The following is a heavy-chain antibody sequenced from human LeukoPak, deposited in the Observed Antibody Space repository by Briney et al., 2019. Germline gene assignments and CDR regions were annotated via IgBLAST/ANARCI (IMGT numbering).Heavy chain of an antibody. CDR2: IYYSGST. CDR1: GGSISSYY. J-gene: IGHJ4*02. V-gene: IGHV4-59*01. CDR3: ARGWDSSGWDY. D-gene: IGHD6-19*01. Sequence: SETLSLTCTVSGGSISSYYWSWIRQPPGKRLEWIGYIYYSGSTNYNPSLKSRVTISVDTSKNQFSLKLSSVTAADTAVYYCARGWDSSGWDYWGQGTLVTVSS.